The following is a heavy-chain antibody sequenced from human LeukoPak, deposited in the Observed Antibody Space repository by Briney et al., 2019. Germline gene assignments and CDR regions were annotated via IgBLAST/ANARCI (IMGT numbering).Heavy chain of an antibody. J-gene: IGHJ4*02. CDR1: GYSISSGYY. CDR2: IYHSGNT. CDR3: AREKGCMVRGKLGY. D-gene: IGHD3-10*01. V-gene: IGHV4-38-2*02. Sequence: SETLSLTCTVSGYSISSGYYWGWIRQPPGKGLEWIGSIYHSGNTYYNPSLKSRVTISVDTSKNQFSLKLSSVTAADTAVYYCAREKGCMVRGKLGYWGQGTLVTVSS.